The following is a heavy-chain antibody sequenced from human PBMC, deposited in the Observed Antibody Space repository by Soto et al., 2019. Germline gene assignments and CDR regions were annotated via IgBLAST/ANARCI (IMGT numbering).Heavy chain of an antibody. D-gene: IGHD2-15*01. CDR1: GYTFTGYY. CDR3: ARAGCSGGSCYSGSDYYYGMDV. Sequence: QVQLVQSGAEVKKPGASVKVSCKASGYTFTGYYMHWVRQAPGQGLVWMGWINPNSGGTKYAQKFQGWVTMTRDTSSSTDYMELSRLRSDETAVYYCARAGCSGGSCYSGSDYYYGMDVWGQGTTVTVSS. CDR2: INPNSGGT. V-gene: IGHV1-2*04. J-gene: IGHJ6*02.